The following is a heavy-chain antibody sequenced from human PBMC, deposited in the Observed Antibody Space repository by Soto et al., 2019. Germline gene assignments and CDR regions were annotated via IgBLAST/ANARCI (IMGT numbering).Heavy chain of an antibody. D-gene: IGHD3-22*01. J-gene: IGHJ3*02. CDR3: APSLLKGSSGYYNDAFDI. V-gene: IGHV1-24*01. Sequence: VASVEVSCKXSGYTLTELSMHWVRQAPGKGLEWMGGFDPGDGETIYARKFQGRVTMTEDTSTDTAYMELSSLRSEDTAVYYCAPSLLKGSSGYYNDAFDIWGQGTMVTVSS. CDR2: FDPGDGET. CDR1: GYTLTELS.